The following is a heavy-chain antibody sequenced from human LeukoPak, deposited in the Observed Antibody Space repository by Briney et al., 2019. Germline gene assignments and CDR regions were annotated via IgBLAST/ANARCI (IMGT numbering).Heavy chain of an antibody. CDR2: ISAHNGNT. Sequence: ASVKVSCKASGYTFTSYGISWVRQAPGQGLEWMGWISAHNGNTNYAQKLQGRVTMTTDTSTSTAYMELRSLRSDDTAVYYCARRLSVTTVTTDYYYYYMDVWGKGTTVTVSS. CDR3: ARRLSVTTVTTDYYYYYMDV. J-gene: IGHJ6*03. V-gene: IGHV1-18*01. D-gene: IGHD4-17*01. CDR1: GYTFTSYG.